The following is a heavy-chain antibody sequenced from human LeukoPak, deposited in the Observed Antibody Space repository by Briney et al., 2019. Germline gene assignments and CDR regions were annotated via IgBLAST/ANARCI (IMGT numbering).Heavy chain of an antibody. V-gene: IGHV7-4-1*02. J-gene: IGHJ5*02. D-gene: IGHD3-10*01. CDR2: INTNSGNP. CDR1: GGTFSSYA. Sequence: GASVKVSCKASGGTFSSYAISWVRQAPGQGLEWLGWINTNSGNPTYAQGFTGRFVFSLDTFVSTAYLQISRLKPEDTAVYYCAXXXXVVMGVTGNWFDPWGQGTLVIVSS. CDR3: AXXXXVVMGVTGNWFDP.